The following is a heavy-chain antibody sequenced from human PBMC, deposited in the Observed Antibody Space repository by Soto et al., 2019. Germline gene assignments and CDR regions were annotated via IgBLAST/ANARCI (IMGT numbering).Heavy chain of an antibody. D-gene: IGHD3-10*01. CDR3: ARGLNYYGSGSYYNYGMDV. V-gene: IGHV3-20*04. CDR2: INWNGGST. J-gene: IGHJ6*02. Sequence: PGGSLRLSCAASGFTFDDYGMSWVRQAPGKGLEWVSGINWNGGSTGYADSVKGRFTISRDNAKNSLYLQMNSLRAEDTALYYCARGLNYYGSGSYYNYGMDVWGQGTTVTVSS. CDR1: GFTFDDYG.